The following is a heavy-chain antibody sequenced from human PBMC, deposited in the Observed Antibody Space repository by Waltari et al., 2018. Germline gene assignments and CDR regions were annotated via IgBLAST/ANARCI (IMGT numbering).Heavy chain of an antibody. J-gene: IGHJ2*01. Sequence: EVQLVESGGGLVKPGGSLRLSCAASGFTFSSYSMNWVRQAPGKGLEWVSSISSSSSYIYYADSVKGRFTISRDNAKNSLYLQMNSLRAEDTAVYYCARDQRTTVTTNSYWYFDLWGRGTLVTVSS. D-gene: IGHD4-17*01. CDR2: ISSSSSYI. CDR1: GFTFSSYS. CDR3: ARDQRTTVTTNSYWYFDL. V-gene: IGHV3-21*01.